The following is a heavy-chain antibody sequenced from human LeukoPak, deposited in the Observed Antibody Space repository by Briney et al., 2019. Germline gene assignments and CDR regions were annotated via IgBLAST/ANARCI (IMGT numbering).Heavy chain of an antibody. J-gene: IGHJ2*01. CDR2: IYSGDSDT. V-gene: IGHV5-51*01. CDR3: ARREVVTRRIYWYIAL. Sequence: GESLKISCNCSGYIFTSYWIGWVRQTPGEGVEWLGIIYSGDSDTRYSPSFQGQVTISAAKSISTSFLQWSSLKASDTAMYYGARREVVTRRIYWYIALWGRGTLVTVSS. CDR1: GYIFTSYW. D-gene: IGHD4-23*01.